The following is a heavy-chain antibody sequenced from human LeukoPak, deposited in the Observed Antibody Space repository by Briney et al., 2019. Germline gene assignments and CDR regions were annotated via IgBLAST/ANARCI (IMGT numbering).Heavy chain of an antibody. CDR2: IYYGGST. V-gene: IGHV4-39*01. CDR1: GDSISSSGTYY. D-gene: IGHD3-10*01. J-gene: IGHJ4*02. CDR3: ASDCRGLSY. Sequence: SETLSLTCTVSGDSISSSGTYYWGWIRQPPGKGLEWIGGIYYGGSTYYNPSLKSRVTISEDTSKNQFSLKLSSVTAADTAVYFCASDCRGLSYWGQGTLVTVSS.